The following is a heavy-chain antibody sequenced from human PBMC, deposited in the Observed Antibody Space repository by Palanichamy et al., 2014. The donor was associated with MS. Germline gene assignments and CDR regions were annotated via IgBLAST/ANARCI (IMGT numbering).Heavy chain of an antibody. CDR3: ATQSHVVLGDS. D-gene: IGHD2-15*01. Sequence: QVQLQESGPGLVKPSETLSLTCTVSGGPISSYYWSWIRQPPGKGLEWIGYIYYSGSTNYNPSLKSRVTISVDTSKNQFSLKLTSVTAADTAVYYCATQSHVVLGDSWGQGTLVTVSS. J-gene: IGHJ4*02. CDR2: IYYSGST. CDR1: GGPISSYY. V-gene: IGHV4-59*08.